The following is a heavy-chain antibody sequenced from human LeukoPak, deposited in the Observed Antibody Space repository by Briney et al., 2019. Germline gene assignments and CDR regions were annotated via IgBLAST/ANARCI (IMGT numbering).Heavy chain of an antibody. V-gene: IGHV3-33*01. CDR3: TRDVGHSALAN. J-gene: IGHJ4*01. CDR1: GFTFSNYG. CDR2: IWHDGTNK. Sequence: GGSLRLSCAASGFTFSNYGMHWVRQAPGKGLEWVAVIWHDGTNKYYADSVKGRFTISRDNSKNALYLQMNSLRAEDTAVYYCTRDVGHSALANWGQGVLVTVSS. D-gene: IGHD5-18*01.